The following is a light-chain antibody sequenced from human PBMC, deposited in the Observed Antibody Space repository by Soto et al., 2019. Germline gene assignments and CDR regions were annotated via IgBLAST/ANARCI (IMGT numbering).Light chain of an antibody. CDR3: QSYDSDRSVV. CDR2: ENN. CDR1: SSNIGAGHG. Sequence: QSVLTQPPSLSGAPGQRVTISCTGSSSNIGAGHGVQWYQQPPGTAPKLLIYENNNRPSGVPVRFSGSKSGTSASLAITGLQAEDEADYYCQSYDSDRSVVFGGGTKLTVL. V-gene: IGLV1-40*01. J-gene: IGLJ2*01.